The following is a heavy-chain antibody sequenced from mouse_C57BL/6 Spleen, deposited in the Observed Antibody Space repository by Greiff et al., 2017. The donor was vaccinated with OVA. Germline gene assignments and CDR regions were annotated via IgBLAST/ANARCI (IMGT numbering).Heavy chain of an antibody. J-gene: IGHJ3*01. CDR1: GYTFTSYW. D-gene: IGHD2-3*01. Sequence: QVQLQQPGAELVKPGASVKLSCKASGYTFTSYWMHWVKQRPGQGLEWIGMIHPNSGSTNYNEKFKSKATLTVDKSSSTAYMQLSSLTSEDSAVYYCARSIYDGYYGFAYWGQGTLVTVSA. CDR3: ARSIYDGYYGFAY. V-gene: IGHV1-64*01. CDR2: IHPNSGST.